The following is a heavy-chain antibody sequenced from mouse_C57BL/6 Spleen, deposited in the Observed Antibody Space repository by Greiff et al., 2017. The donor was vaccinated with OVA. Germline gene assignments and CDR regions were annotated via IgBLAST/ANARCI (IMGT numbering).Heavy chain of an antibody. CDR2: INPGSGGT. Sequence: QVQLQQSGAELVRPGTSVKVSCKASGYAFTNYLIEWVKQRPGQGLEWIGVINPGSGGTNYNEKFKGKATLTADKSSSTAYMQRSSLTSEDSAVYFCARSDYDYDGAYWGQGTLVTVSA. D-gene: IGHD2-4*01. V-gene: IGHV1-54*01. CDR1: GYAFTNYL. J-gene: IGHJ3*01. CDR3: ARSDYDYDGAY.